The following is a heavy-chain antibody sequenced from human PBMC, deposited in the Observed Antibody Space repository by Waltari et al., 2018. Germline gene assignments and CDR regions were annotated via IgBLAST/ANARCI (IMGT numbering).Heavy chain of an antibody. D-gene: IGHD1-26*01. Sequence: QVQLQQWGAGLLKPSETLSLTCAVCGGSFSGYYWSWIRQPPGKGLEWIGEINHSGSTNYNPSLKSRVTISVDTSKNQFSLKLSSVTAADTAVYYCAREGATGAVDWGQGTLVTVSS. V-gene: IGHV4-34*01. CDR3: AREGATGAVD. CDR1: GGSFSGYY. CDR2: INHSGST. J-gene: IGHJ4*02.